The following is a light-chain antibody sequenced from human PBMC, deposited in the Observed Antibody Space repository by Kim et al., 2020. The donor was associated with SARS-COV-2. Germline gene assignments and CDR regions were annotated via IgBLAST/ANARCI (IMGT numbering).Light chain of an antibody. J-gene: IGKJ2*01. Sequence: PGERDTLTCRTRKSVRTNLAWNEQKPGQAPRLLINGTSTRATGIPPRFSGSGAGTEFTLTISSMQSEDFAIYYGQKYNRWPPYIFGQGTKLEI. CDR1: KSVRTN. CDR2: GTS. V-gene: IGKV3-15*01. CDR3: QKYNRWPPYI.